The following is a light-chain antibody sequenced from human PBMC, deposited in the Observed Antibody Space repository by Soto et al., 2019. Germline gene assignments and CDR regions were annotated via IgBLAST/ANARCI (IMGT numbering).Light chain of an antibody. CDR3: QHRRNWPT. Sequence: EIVLTQSPATLSLSPGERATLSCRASQSVSSYLAWYQQKPGQAPRLLIYDASNRATGIPARFSGSGSGTDFTLTISRLEPEDFAVYYCQHRRNWPTVGQGSKVDIK. CDR1: QSVSSY. J-gene: IGKJ1*01. V-gene: IGKV3-11*01. CDR2: DAS.